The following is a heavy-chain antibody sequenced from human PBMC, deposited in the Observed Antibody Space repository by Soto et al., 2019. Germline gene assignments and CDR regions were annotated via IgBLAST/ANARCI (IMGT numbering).Heavy chain of an antibody. CDR2: ISSSGSTI. D-gene: IGHD3-3*01. V-gene: IGHV3-48*03. J-gene: IGHJ3*02. Sequence: GGSLRLSCAASGFTFSSYEMNWVRQAPGKGLEWVSYISSSGSTIYYADSVKGRFTISRDNAKNSLYLQMNSLRAEDTAVYYCARDMYYDFWSGYSPRDAFDIWGQGTMVTVS. CDR3: ARDMYYDFWSGYSPRDAFDI. CDR1: GFTFSSYE.